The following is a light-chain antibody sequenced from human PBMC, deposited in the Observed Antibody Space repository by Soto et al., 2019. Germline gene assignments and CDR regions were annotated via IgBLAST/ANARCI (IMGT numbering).Light chain of an antibody. Sequence: DIQMTQSPSTLSASVGDRVTITCRASRSIRSWLAWYQQKPGKAPKLLIYDASTLESGVPSRFSGSGSGTDFTLTISSLQPEDSATYYCLQDFSYPRTFGQGTKVDI. V-gene: IGKV1-5*01. CDR3: LQDFSYPRT. J-gene: IGKJ1*01. CDR1: RSIRSW. CDR2: DAS.